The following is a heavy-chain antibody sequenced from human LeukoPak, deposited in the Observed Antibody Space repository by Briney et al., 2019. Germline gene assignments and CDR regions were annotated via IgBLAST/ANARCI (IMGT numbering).Heavy chain of an antibody. CDR1: GYTFTGYY. Sequence: ASVKVSCKASGYTFTGYYMHWVRQAPGQGLEWMGWINPNSGDTNYAQKFQGRVTMTRDTSISTAYMELSRPRSDDTAVYYCARYYYDSSGYYYSDYWGQGTLVTVSS. CDR2: INPNSGDT. CDR3: ARYYYDSSGYYYSDY. V-gene: IGHV1-2*02. D-gene: IGHD3-22*01. J-gene: IGHJ4*02.